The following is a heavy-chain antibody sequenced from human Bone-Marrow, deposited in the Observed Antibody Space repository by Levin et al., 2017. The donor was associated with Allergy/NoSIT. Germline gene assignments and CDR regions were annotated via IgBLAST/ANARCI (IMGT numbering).Heavy chain of an antibody. V-gene: IGHV3-23*01. Sequence: GGSLRLSCEVSGFSFNSYAMNWVRQAPGKGLEWVSSISGLGDNRYYADSVKGRFTISRDSSRNTLYLQMDSLKAEDTAVYYCAKGFTNYYYYNGMDVWGQGTTVTVSS. CDR3: AKGFTNYYYYNGMDV. D-gene: IGHD2-8*01. J-gene: IGHJ6*01. CDR1: GFSFNSYA. CDR2: ISGLGDNR.